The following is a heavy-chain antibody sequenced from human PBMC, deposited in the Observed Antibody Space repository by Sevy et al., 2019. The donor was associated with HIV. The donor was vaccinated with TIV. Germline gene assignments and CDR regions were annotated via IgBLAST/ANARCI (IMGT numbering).Heavy chain of an antibody. Sequence: ASVKVSCKASGYTFTSYGISWVRQAPGQGLEWMGWISAYNGNTNYAQKLQGRVTMTTDTSTSTAYTELRSLRSDDTAVYYCARDRGAYDSSGYYKYYFDYWGQGTLVTVSS. CDR2: ISAYNGNT. J-gene: IGHJ4*02. V-gene: IGHV1-18*04. CDR3: ARDRGAYDSSGYYKYYFDY. D-gene: IGHD3-22*01. CDR1: GYTFTSYG.